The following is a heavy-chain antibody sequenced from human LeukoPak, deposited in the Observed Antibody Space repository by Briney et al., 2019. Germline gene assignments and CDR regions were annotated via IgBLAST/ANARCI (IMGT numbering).Heavy chain of an antibody. V-gene: IGHV5-51*01. CDR3: ARLGPGGSGSYYKPLDC. D-gene: IGHD3-10*01. Sequence: GESLKISCKGSGYSLPNYWIGWVRQMPGKGLEWMGIIYPGDSDTTYKPSFQGQVTISADKSISTAYLQWSSLKASDTAMYYCARLGPGGSGSYYKPLDCWGQGTLVTVSS. J-gene: IGHJ4*02. CDR1: GYSLPNYW. CDR2: IYPGDSDT.